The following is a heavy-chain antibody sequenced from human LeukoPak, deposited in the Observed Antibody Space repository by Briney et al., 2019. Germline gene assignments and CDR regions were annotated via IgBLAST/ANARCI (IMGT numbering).Heavy chain of an antibody. V-gene: IGHV5-51*01. CDR3: ARGPRWFGELLSNYYYYYMDV. Sequence: GESLTISCTGYGYSFIIYWIGWVRHMPGKGLEWMGILNPGDSETRYSPTFQGQVTIAADKSISTAYQQSSSLKASDTAMYYWARGPRWFGELLSNYYYYYMDVWGKGTTVTVSS. CDR2: LNPGDSET. CDR1: GYSFIIYW. J-gene: IGHJ6*03. D-gene: IGHD3-10*01.